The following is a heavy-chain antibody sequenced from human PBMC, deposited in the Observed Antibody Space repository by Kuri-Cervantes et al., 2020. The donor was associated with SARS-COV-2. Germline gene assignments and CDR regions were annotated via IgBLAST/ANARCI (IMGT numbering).Heavy chain of an antibody. CDR2: ISGTGGGT. J-gene: IGHJ5*02. Sequence: GESLKISCAASGFTFKSYAMNWVRQAPGKGLEWVSGISGTGGGTYYADSVKGRFTISRANSKNMLYLEMKSLRVEDTAVYYCARGTTPVYVSGPLWFHLDLWGQGTLVTVSS. V-gene: IGHV3-23*01. CDR1: GFTFKSYA. CDR3: ARGTTPVYVSGPLWFHLDL. D-gene: IGHD3-10*01.